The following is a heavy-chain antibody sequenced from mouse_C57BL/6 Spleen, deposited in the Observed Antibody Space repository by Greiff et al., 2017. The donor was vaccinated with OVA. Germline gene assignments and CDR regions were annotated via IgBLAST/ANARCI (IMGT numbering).Heavy chain of an antibody. V-gene: IGHV1-15*01. CDR3: TRRAMGYDVGYAMDY. J-gene: IGHJ4*01. Sequence: QVQLKESGAELVRPGASVTLSCKASGYTFTDYEMHWVKQTPVHGLEWIGAIDPETGGTAYNQKFKGKAILTADKSSSTAYMELRSLTSEDSAVYYCTRRAMGYDVGYAMDYWGQGTSVTVSS. CDR1: GYTFTDYE. D-gene: IGHD2-2*01. CDR2: IDPETGGT.